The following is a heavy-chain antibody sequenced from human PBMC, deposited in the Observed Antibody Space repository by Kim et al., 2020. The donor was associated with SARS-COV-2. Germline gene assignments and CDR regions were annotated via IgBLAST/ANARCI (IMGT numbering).Heavy chain of an antibody. CDR3: ARGGGYSYGAIDY. V-gene: IGHV4-34*01. D-gene: IGHD5-18*01. J-gene: IGHJ4*02. Sequence: NYTPSLKSRVTISVDTSKNQFSLKLSSVTAADTAVYYCARGGGYSYGAIDYWGQGTLVTVSS.